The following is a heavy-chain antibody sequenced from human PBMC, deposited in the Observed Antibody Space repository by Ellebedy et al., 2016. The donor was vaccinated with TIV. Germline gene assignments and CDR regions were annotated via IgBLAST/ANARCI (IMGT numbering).Heavy chain of an antibody. Sequence: AASVKVSCKASGYTFINYGISWVRQAPGQGLEWMGWINGYNGNTNYAQKFQGRVTMTTDTSTSTAYMELRSLRSDDTAVYYCARFVDGDYEDYWGQGALVTVSS. CDR3: ARFVDGDYEDY. CDR2: INGYNGNT. V-gene: IGHV1-18*04. CDR1: GYTFINYG. D-gene: IGHD4-17*01. J-gene: IGHJ4*02.